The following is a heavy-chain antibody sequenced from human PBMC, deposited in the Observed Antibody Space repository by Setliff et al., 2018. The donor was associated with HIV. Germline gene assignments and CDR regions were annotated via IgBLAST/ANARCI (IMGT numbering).Heavy chain of an antibody. CDR2: IRYDGNDK. V-gene: IGHV3-30*02. D-gene: IGHD1-26*01. J-gene: IGHJ4*02. CDR3: AKDRGGGSYFDY. CDR1: GFTFSSYG. Sequence: GGSLRLSCAASGFTFSSYGMHWVRQATGKGLEWIAFIRYDGNDKYYADSVKGRFTIYRDNSKSTLYLQMNSLRAEDTAVYYCAKDRGGGSYFDYWGQGTLVTVSS.